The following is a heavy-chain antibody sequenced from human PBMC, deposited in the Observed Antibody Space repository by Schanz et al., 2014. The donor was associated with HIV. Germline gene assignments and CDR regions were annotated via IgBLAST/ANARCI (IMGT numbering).Heavy chain of an antibody. CDR3: VKDSGTLVSGARWFDP. V-gene: IGHV3-9*01. D-gene: IGHD6-19*01. CDR1: GFTFDDYD. CDR2: ISWNSGSR. J-gene: IGHJ5*02. Sequence: EVQLAESGGGLVQPGRSLRLFCEASGFTFDDYDMHWVRQVPGKGLEWVSSISWNSGSRGYADSVKGRFTISRDNDNDSLYLQMNSLRVEDTALYHCVKDSGTLVSGARWFDPWGQGTQVTVSS.